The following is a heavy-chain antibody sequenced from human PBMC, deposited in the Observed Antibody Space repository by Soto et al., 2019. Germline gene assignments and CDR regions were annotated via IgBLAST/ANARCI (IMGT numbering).Heavy chain of an antibody. CDR3: ARAVAAAEDYYYYGMDV. J-gene: IGHJ6*02. Sequence: EVQLVESGGGLVQPGGSLRLSCAASGFTFSSYWMHWVRQAPGKGLVWVSRINSDGSSTSYADSVKGRFTISRDNAKNTLYRQMNSLRAEDTAVYYCARAVAAAEDYYYYGMDVWGQGTTVTVSS. D-gene: IGHD6-13*01. V-gene: IGHV3-74*01. CDR2: INSDGSST. CDR1: GFTFSSYW.